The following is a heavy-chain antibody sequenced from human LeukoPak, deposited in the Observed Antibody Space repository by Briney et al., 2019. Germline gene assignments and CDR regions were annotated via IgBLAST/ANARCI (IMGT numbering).Heavy chain of an antibody. CDR2: IYPGDSDT. Sequence: GESLKISCKGSGYSFTSYWIGWVRQMPGKGLEWTGIIYPGDSDTKYSPSFQGQVTISADKSISTAYLQWSTLKASDTATYYCARLWGIADLATIYGMDVWGQGTTVTVSS. V-gene: IGHV5-51*01. D-gene: IGHD5-24*01. CDR1: GYSFTSYW. CDR3: ARLWGIADLATIYGMDV. J-gene: IGHJ6*02.